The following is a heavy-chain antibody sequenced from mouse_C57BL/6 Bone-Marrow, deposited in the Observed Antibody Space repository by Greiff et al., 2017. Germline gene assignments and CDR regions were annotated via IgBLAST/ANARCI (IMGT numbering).Heavy chain of an antibody. J-gene: IGHJ4*01. CDR3: ARGGLRRGYYYAMDY. D-gene: IGHD2-4*01. CDR2: ISAGGSYT. Sequence: EVHLVESGGGLVKPGGSLKLSCAASGFTFSSYAMSWVRQTPEKRLEWVATISAGGSYTYYPDNVKGRFTISSDNAKNNLYLQMSHLKSEDTAMYYCARGGLRRGYYYAMDYWGQGTSVTVSS. CDR1: GFTFSSYA. V-gene: IGHV5-4*01.